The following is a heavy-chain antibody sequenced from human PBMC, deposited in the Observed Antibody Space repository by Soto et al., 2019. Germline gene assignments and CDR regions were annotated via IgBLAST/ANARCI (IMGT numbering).Heavy chain of an antibody. CDR3: ARLTSPELELPPTFDY. CDR1: GYSFTSYW. D-gene: IGHD1-7*01. CDR2: IYPGDSDT. Sequence: PGESLKISCKGSGYSFTSYWIGWVRQMPGKGLEWMGIIYPGDSDTRYSPSFQGQVTISADKSISTAYLQWSSLKASDTAMYYCARLTSPELELPPTFDYWGQGTLVTVSS. J-gene: IGHJ4*02. V-gene: IGHV5-51*01.